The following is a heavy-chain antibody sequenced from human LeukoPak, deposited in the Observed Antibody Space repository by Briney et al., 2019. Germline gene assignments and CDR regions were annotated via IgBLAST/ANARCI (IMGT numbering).Heavy chain of an antibody. CDR1: GGSISSSSYY. CDR3: AREVIAAHNWFDP. CDR2: IYYSGST. D-gene: IGHD6-6*01. Sequence: SETLFLTCTVSGGSISSSSYYWGWIRQPPGKGLEWIGSIYYSGSTYYNPSLKSRVTISVDTSKNQFSLKLSSVTAADTAVYYCAREVIAAHNWFDPWGQGTLVTVSS. J-gene: IGHJ5*02. V-gene: IGHV4-39*02.